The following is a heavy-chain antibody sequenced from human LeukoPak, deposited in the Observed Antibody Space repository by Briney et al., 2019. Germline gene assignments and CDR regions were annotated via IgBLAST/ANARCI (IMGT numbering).Heavy chain of an antibody. Sequence: PSETLSLTCIISGGSISSYYWSWIRQPAGKGLEWIGRIYTSGSTNYNPSLKSRVSMSVDTSKNQSSLKLSSVTAADTAVYYCARGGPGLAASGAAYYYYYMDVWGKGTTVTVSS. D-gene: IGHD6-13*01. CDR1: GGSISSYY. J-gene: IGHJ6*03. V-gene: IGHV4-4*07. CDR2: IYTSGST. CDR3: ARGGPGLAASGAAYYYYYMDV.